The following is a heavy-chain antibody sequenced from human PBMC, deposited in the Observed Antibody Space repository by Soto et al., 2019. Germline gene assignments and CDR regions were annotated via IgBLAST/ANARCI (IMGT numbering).Heavy chain of an antibody. D-gene: IGHD1-26*01. Sequence: KPSETLSLTCTVSGGSISSYYWSWIRQPPGKGLEWIGYIYYSGSTNYNPSLKSRVTISVDTSKNQFSLKLSSVTAADTAVYYCARAVSGSPYYFDYWGQGTLVTVSS. J-gene: IGHJ4*02. CDR2: IYYSGST. CDR1: GGSISSYY. CDR3: ARAVSGSPYYFDY. V-gene: IGHV4-59*01.